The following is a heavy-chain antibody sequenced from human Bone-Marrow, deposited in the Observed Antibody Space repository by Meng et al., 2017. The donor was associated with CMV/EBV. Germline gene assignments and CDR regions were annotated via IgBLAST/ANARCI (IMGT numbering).Heavy chain of an antibody. CDR1: GFTFSSYE. CDR3: AREQDSNGGFEY. D-gene: IGHD4-11*01. V-gene: IGHV3-48*03. Sequence: GGSLRLSCAASGFTFSSYEMNWVRQAPGKGLEWVSYISSSGSTIYYADSVKGRFTISRDNAKNSLYLQMNSLRAEDTAVYYCAREQDSNGGFEYWGQGTLVTVSS. CDR2: ISSSGSTI. J-gene: IGHJ4*02.